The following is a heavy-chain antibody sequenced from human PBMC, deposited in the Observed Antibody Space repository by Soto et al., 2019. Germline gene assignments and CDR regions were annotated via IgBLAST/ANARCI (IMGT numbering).Heavy chain of an antibody. CDR3: ARSNVEQELDY. CDR2: IYYSGST. CDR1: GGSISSSSYY. Sequence: QLQLQESGPGLVKPSETLSLTCTVSGGSISSSSYYWGWIRQPPGKGLEWIGSIYYSGSTYYNPSLKSRVTISVDTSKNQFSLKLSSVTAADTAVYYCARSNVEQELDYWGQGTLVTVSS. V-gene: IGHV4-39*01. D-gene: IGHD1-26*01. J-gene: IGHJ4*02.